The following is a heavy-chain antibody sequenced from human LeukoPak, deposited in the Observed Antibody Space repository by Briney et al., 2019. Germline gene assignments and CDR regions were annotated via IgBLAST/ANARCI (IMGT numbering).Heavy chain of an antibody. J-gene: IGHJ4*02. CDR1: GGTFSSYA. D-gene: IGHD7-27*01. CDR2: IIPIFGTA. CDR3: ARAMGSPKTGDRVRFDY. V-gene: IGHV1-69*01. Sequence: SVKVSCKASGGTFSSYAISWVRQAPGQGLEWMGGIIPIFGTANYAQKFQGRVTITADESTSTAYMELSSLRSDDTAVYYCARAMGSPKTGDRVRFDYWGQGTLVTVSP.